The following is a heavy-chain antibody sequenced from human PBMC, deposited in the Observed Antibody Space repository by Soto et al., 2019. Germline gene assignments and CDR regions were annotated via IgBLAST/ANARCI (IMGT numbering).Heavy chain of an antibody. CDR2: IYYSGST. J-gene: IGHJ4*02. V-gene: IGHV4-59*01. Sequence: SETLSLTCAVSGGSISSYYWTWLRQPPGKGLEWIGYIYYSGSTNYNPSLKSRVTISVDTSKNQFSLKLSSVTAADTAVHYCARDGSGSYSSPFDYWGQGTLVTVSS. CDR1: GGSISSYY. CDR3: ARDGSGSYSSPFDY. D-gene: IGHD3-10*01.